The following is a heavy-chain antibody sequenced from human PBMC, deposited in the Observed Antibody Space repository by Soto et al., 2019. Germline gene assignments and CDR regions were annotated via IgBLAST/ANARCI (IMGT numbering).Heavy chain of an antibody. V-gene: IGHV3-30*03. Sequence: PGGSLRLSCAASGFTFSSYGMHWVRQAPGKGLEWVAVISYDGSNKYYADSVEGRFTISRDNSKDKLYLQMNSLRAEDTAVYYCARDDAFENENGFDVWGQGTMVTVSS. J-gene: IGHJ3*01. D-gene: IGHD1-1*01. CDR3: ARDDAFENENGFDV. CDR1: GFTFSSYG. CDR2: ISYDGSNK.